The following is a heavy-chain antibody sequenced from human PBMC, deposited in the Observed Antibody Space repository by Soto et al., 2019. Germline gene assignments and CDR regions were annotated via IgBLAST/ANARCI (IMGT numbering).Heavy chain of an antibody. D-gene: IGHD2-21*01. CDR2: IFYSGST. CDR3: ATSVAYCGGDCYSGHFDY. J-gene: IGHJ4*02. V-gene: IGHV4-31*03. Sequence: SLTCTVSGGSISSGGYYWSWIRQHPGKGLEWIGSIFYSGSTYYNPSLKCRVTISVDTSKNQFSLKLSSVTAADTAGYYCATSVAYCGGDCYSGHFDYWGQGTLVTVSS. CDR1: GGSISSGGYY.